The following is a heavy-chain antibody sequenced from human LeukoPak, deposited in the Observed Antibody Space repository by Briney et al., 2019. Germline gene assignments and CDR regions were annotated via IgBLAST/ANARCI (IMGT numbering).Heavy chain of an antibody. J-gene: IGHJ4*02. V-gene: IGHV3-64*01. CDR3: ARGVSGWHDY. CDR1: GFTFSNYA. D-gene: IGHD6-19*01. CDR2: ISGNGGST. Sequence: GGSLRLSCAASGFTFSNYAMHWVRQAPGKGLEYVSGISGNGGSTYYANSVKGRFTISRDNSKNTLYLQMGSLRAEDMAVYYCARGVSGWHDYWGQGTLVTVSS.